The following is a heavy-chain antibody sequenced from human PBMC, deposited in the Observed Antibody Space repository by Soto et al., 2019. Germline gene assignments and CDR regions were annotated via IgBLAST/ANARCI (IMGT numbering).Heavy chain of an antibody. V-gene: IGHV4-30-4*01. CDR2: IYYSGTT. Sequence: QVQMQESGPGLVKPSQTLSLTCTVSGGSISSGDYYWSWIRQPPGKGLEWIGYIYYSGTTYYNPSLKXRXTXSXXTSKHQFSLKLSSVTAADTAVYYCARARSAPPFDLWGRGTLVTVSS. D-gene: IGHD3-3*01. CDR3: ARARSAPPFDL. J-gene: IGHJ2*01. CDR1: GGSISSGDYY.